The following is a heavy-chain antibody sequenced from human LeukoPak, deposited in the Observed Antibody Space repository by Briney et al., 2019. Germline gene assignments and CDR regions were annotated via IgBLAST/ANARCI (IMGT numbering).Heavy chain of an antibody. CDR2: ISRTGTST. CDR1: GFTFSSQG. J-gene: IGHJ4*02. CDR3: ATERFGDDADFDK. V-gene: IGHV3-23*01. Sequence: GGSRGLSRTASGFTFSSQGMSWVRQAPGKGLGWGSTISRTGTSTYYADSVKGRFTISRDYSKNTLYLQLTSRRAEDTAVYYCATERFGDDADFDKWGQGTLVSVSS. D-gene: IGHD4-17*01.